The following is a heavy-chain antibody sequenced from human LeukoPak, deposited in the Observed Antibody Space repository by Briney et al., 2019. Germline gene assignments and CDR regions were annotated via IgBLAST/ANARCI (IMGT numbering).Heavy chain of an antibody. V-gene: IGHV3-48*03. CDR1: GFTFSTYE. J-gene: IGHJ5*02. D-gene: IGHD1-14*01. Sequence: AGGSLSLSCTASGFTFSTYEMSWLRQAPGKGLEWVSYISSYGSNIFYADSVKGRFTISRDNEELSLSLQVNSQSVEHTSVFFCASAPSYKEWFDPWGQGTLVTVPS. CDR3: ASAPSYKEWFDP. CDR2: ISSYGSNI.